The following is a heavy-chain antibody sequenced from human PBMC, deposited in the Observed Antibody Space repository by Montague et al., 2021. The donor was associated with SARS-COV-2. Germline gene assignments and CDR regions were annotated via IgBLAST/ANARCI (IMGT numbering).Heavy chain of an antibody. CDR3: AGYRVGTMLDS. Sequence: SETLSITCTVPGAYIGSSFSYWGWIRQPPGKGLEWIGSIGYSASSFYNPSLRSRVTISEDTSRNQFSLKVTSVTAADTAVYYCAGYRVGTMLDSWGPGTLVTVSS. V-gene: IGHV4-39*01. J-gene: IGHJ5*01. CDR2: IGYSASS. CDR1: GAYIGSSFSY. D-gene: IGHD1-1*01.